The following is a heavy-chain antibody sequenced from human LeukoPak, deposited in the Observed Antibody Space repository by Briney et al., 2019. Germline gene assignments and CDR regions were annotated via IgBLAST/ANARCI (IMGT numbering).Heavy chain of an antibody. Sequence: RGESLKISCKGSGYSFSNYWIGWVRQMPGKGLEWMGIIYPGDSDTRYSPSFQGQVTISADKSISTAYLQWSSLKASDTAMYYCARVGSYYDSSGYYGHYYFDYWGQGTLVTVSS. CDR2: IYPGDSDT. CDR1: GYSFSNYW. CDR3: ARVGSYYDSSGYYGHYYFDY. D-gene: IGHD3-22*01. J-gene: IGHJ4*02. V-gene: IGHV5-51*01.